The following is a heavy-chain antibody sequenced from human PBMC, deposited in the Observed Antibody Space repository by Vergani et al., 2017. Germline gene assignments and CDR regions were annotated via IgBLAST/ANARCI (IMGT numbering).Heavy chain of an antibody. V-gene: IGHV1-2*02. CDR3: ARVGRFLEWLLSPWFDP. D-gene: IGHD3-3*01. Sequence: VQLIQSGAEVKKPGATVKISCKVSGYTFTDYYMHWVQQAPGQGLEWMGWINPNSGGTNYAQKFQGMVTMTRDTSISTAYMERSRLRSDDTAVYYCARVGRFLEWLLSPWFDPWGQGTLVTVSS. CDR1: GYTFTDYY. J-gene: IGHJ5*02. CDR2: INPNSGGT.